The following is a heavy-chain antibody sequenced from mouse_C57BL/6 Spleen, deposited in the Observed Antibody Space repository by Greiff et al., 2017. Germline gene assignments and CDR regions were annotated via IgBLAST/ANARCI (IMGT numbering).Heavy chain of an antibody. D-gene: IGHD1-1*01. J-gene: IGHJ2*01. CDR3: ARRLDGSSYDFDY. CDR2: IDPSDSYT. V-gene: IGHV1-69*01. Sequence: VQLQQSGAELVMPGASVKLSCKASGYTFTSYWMHWVKQRPGQGLEWIGEIDPSDSYTNYNQKFKGKSTLTVDKSSSTAYMQLSSLTSEDSAVYYCARRLDGSSYDFDYWGQGTTLTVSS. CDR1: GYTFTSYW.